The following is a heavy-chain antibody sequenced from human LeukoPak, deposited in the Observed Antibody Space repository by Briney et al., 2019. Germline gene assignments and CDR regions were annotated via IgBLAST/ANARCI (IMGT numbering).Heavy chain of an antibody. CDR3: ATRGYCSGTSCYAPQP. D-gene: IGHD2-2*01. J-gene: IGHJ5*02. Sequence: PGGSLRLSCAASGFTFSSYAMSWVRQAREKGLEWVSSITGTGGSTYYADSVKGRFTISRDNSKNTLYLQMNSLRAEDTAVYYCATRGYCSGTSCYAPQPWGQGTLVTVSS. CDR2: ITGTGGST. CDR1: GFTFSSYA. V-gene: IGHV3-23*01.